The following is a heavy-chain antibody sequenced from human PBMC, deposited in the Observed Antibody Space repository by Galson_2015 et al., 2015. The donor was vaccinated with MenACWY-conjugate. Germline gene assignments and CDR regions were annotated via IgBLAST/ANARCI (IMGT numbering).Heavy chain of an antibody. V-gene: IGHV5-51*01. CDR2: IYPGDSDT. D-gene: IGHD1-26*01. CDR1: GFSFANYW. Sequence: QSGAEVKKPGESLQISCKGFGFSFANYWIGWVRQMPGKGLEWMGIIYPGDSDTRYSPSFQGQVTISADKSVSTASLQWSSLKASDTAIYYCARRRVAGASHYDSWGQGTQVIVSS. CDR3: ARRRVAGASHYDS. J-gene: IGHJ4*02.